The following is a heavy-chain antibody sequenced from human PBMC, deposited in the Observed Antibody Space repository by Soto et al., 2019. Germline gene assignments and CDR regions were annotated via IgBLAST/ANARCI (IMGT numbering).Heavy chain of an antibody. D-gene: IGHD6-13*01. CDR1: GFTFTSAW. CDR2: IKSKTSGETT. CDR3: VTDIASSGVGELDY. V-gene: IGHV3-15*01. Sequence: EVQLVESGGGLVTPGGSLRLSCAASGFTFTSAWLTWVRQAPGKGLEWIARIKSKTSGETTDYAAPVKGRFTISRDDSTTTVLLQMNSQNPEDSGIYYCVTDIASSGVGELDYWGQGTLVTVSS. J-gene: IGHJ4*02.